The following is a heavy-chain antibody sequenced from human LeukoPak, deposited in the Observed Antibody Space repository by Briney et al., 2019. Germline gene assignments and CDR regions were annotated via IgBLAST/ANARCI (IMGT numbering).Heavy chain of an antibody. CDR2: INPSRGST. J-gene: IGHJ3*02. CDR3: VREYYGSGMHAFDI. V-gene: IGHV1-46*01. Sequence: ASVKVSRTASGYTFTNYYMHWVRQAPGQGLEWMGIINPSRGSTSYAQKFQGRVTMTGDTSTSTVYMELSSLRSEDTAVYYCVREYYGSGMHAFDIWGQGTMVTVSS. CDR1: GYTFTNYY. D-gene: IGHD3-10*01.